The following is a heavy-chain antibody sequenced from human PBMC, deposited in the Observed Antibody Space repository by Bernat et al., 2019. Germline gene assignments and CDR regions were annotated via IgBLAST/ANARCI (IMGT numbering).Heavy chain of an antibody. CDR3: ARGPMIVVVMRVDDAFDI. J-gene: IGHJ3*02. D-gene: IGHD3-22*01. CDR2: ISSSSSYI. CDR1: GFTFSSYS. Sequence: EVQLVESGGGLVKPGGSLRLSCAASGFTFSSYSMNWVRQAPGKGLEWVSSISSSSSYIYYADSVKGRFTISRDNAKNSLYLQMNSLRAEDTAVYYCARGPMIVVVMRVDDAFDIWSQGTMVTVSS. V-gene: IGHV3-21*01.